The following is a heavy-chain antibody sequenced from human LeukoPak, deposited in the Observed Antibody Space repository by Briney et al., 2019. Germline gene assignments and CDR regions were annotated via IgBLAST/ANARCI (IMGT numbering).Heavy chain of an antibody. CDR3: ARVIQDYDFWSGGWFDP. J-gene: IGHJ5*02. CDR2: INHSGST. D-gene: IGHD3-3*01. Sequence: SETLSLTCAVYGGSFSGYYWSWIRQPPGKGLEWIGEINHSGSTNYNPSLKSRVTISVDTSKNQFSLKLSSVTAADTAVYYCARVIQDYDFWSGGWFDPWGQGTLVTVSS. V-gene: IGHV4-34*01. CDR1: GGSFSGYY.